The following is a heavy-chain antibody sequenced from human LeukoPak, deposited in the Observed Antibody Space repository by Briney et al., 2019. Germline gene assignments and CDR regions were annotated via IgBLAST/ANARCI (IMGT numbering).Heavy chain of an antibody. J-gene: IGHJ4*02. CDR1: GFTVSSNY. CDR2: TYSGGTT. Sequence: GGSLRLSCAGAGFTVSSNYMSWVRQAPGEGLEWVSVTYSGGTTYYADSVKDRFTISRDNSKNTLYLQMNSLRVEDTAVYYCARAPYGPGSFYDYWGQGTLVTVSS. V-gene: IGHV3-66*01. D-gene: IGHD3-10*01. CDR3: ARAPYGPGSFYDY.